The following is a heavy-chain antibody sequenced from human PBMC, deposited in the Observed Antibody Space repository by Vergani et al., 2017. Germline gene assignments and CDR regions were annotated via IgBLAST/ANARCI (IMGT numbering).Heavy chain of an antibody. Sequence: ELQLVESGGGLFQPGGSLRLSCAASGSTVSGNYMTWVRQAPGKGLEWVSNIYSGDETYYADSVKVRVTISRDTSKNTLHLQINNLRVEDTAVYYCASGNYYGSGNCVDPWGQGTLVTVSS. J-gene: IGHJ5*02. V-gene: IGHV3-66*02. CDR2: IYSGDET. D-gene: IGHD3-10*01. CDR1: GSTVSGNY. CDR3: ASGNYYGSGNCVDP.